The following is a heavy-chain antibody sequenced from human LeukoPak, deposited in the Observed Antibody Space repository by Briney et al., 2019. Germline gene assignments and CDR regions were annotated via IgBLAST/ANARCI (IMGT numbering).Heavy chain of an antibody. V-gene: IGHV1-2*06. D-gene: IGHD3-3*01. CDR3: ARVGAYYDFWSGYYIYVY. CDR1: GYTFTGYY. CDR2: INPNSGGT. J-gene: IGHJ4*02. Sequence: ASVKVSCKASGYTFTGYYMHWVRQAPGQGLEWMGRINPNSGGTNYAQKFQGRVTMTRDTSISTAYMELSRLRSDDTAVYYCARVGAYYDFWSGYYIYVYWGQGTLVTVSS.